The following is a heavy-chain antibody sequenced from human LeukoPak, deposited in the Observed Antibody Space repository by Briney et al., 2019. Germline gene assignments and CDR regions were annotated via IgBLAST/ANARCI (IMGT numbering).Heavy chain of an antibody. Sequence: PSETLSLTCTVSGGSISSYYWSWIRQPPGKGLEWIGYIYYSGSTNYNPSLKSRVTISVDTSKNQFSLKLSSVTAADTAVYNCAGWGYYDSSGVNYWGQGTLVTVSS. CDR3: AGWGYYDSSGVNY. CDR1: GGSISSYY. J-gene: IGHJ4*02. D-gene: IGHD3-22*01. CDR2: IYYSGST. V-gene: IGHV4-59*01.